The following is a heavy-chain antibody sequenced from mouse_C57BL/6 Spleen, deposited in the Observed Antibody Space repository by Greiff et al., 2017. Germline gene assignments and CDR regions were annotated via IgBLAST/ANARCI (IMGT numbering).Heavy chain of an antibody. CDR3: ARLGVGYYFGY. J-gene: IGHJ2*01. V-gene: IGHV1-76*01. D-gene: IGHD1-3*01. CDR2: IYPGSGNT. CDR1: GYTFTDYY. Sequence: VQLQQSGAELVRPGASVKLSCKASGYTFTDYYINWVKQRPGQGLEWIARIYPGSGNTYYNEKFKGKDTLTAEKSSSTAYMQLSSLTSEDSAFYFCARLGVGYYFGYWGQGTTLTASS.